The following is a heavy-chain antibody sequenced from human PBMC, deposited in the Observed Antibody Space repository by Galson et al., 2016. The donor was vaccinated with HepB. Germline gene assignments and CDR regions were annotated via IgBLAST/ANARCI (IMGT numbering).Heavy chain of an antibody. CDR2: ISFNGGTT. CDR1: GFTFDDYA. J-gene: IGHJ6*02. Sequence: LRLSCAASGFTFDDYAMHWVRQAPGKGLEWVSLISFNGGTTDYADSVKGRFTISKDNANRSLYLQMNSLRPEDTAVYYCAKDRGISYPLFGLDVWGRGTTVIVS. CDR3: AKDRGISYPLFGLDV. V-gene: IGHV3-9*01. D-gene: IGHD2-21*01.